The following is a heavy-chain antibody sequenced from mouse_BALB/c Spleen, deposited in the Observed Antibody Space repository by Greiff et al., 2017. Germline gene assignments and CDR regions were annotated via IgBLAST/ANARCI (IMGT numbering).Heavy chain of an antibody. CDR1: GYTFTSYN. CDR2: IYPGNGDT. CDR3: ARKNYGNYAWFAY. Sequence: QVQLKQPGAELVKPGASVKMSCKASGYTFTSYNMHWVKQTPGQGLEWIGAIYPGNGDTSYNQKFKGKATLTADKSSSTAYMQLSSLTSEDSAVYYCARKNYGNYAWFAYWGQGTLVTVSA. V-gene: IGHV1-12*01. J-gene: IGHJ3*01. D-gene: IGHD2-1*01.